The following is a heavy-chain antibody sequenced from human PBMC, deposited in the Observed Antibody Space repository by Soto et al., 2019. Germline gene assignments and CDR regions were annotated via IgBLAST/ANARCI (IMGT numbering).Heavy chain of an antibody. Sequence: EAQLLESGGGLVQPGESLTLSCVASHFAFNIDAMTWVRQAPGKVMEWVSSMSGSGSSIYYADSVKGRFTITRDKSKKPLYLQMNSLRAEDTAVYWWARDNWNGAYYGLDVWGQGTTVTVS. CDR1: HFAFNIDA. CDR2: MSGSGSSI. V-gene: IGHV3-23*01. J-gene: IGHJ6*02. CDR3: ARDNWNGAYYGLDV. D-gene: IGHD1-20*01.